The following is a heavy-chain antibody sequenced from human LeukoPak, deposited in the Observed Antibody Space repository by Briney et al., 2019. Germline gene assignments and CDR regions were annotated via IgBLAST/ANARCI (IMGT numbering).Heavy chain of an antibody. CDR2: IYTSGST. D-gene: IGHD3-10*01. CDR1: GGSISSGSYY. Sequence: SSETLSLTCTGSGGSISSGSYYWSWIRQPAGKGLEWIGRIYTSGSTNYNPSLKSRVTISVDTSKNQFSLKLSSVTAADTAVYYCARADTMVRGVITLWGQGTLVTVSS. CDR3: ARADTMVRGVITL. V-gene: IGHV4-61*02. J-gene: IGHJ4*02.